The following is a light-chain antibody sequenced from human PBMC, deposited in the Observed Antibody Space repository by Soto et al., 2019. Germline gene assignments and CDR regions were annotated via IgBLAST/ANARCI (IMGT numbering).Light chain of an antibody. J-gene: IGLJ1*01. CDR2: SNN. V-gene: IGLV1-44*01. Sequence: QSVLTQPPSASGTPGQRVTISCSGSSSNIGSNTVTWYQQLPGTAPKLLIYSNNQRPSGVPDRFSGSKSGTSASLAISGLQSEDEADYYCAAWDDSLNGLYVFGTGTKV. CDR1: SSNIGSNT. CDR3: AAWDDSLNGLYV.